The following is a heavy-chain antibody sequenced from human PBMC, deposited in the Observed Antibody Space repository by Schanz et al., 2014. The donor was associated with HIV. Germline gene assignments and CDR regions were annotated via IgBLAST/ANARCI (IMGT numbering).Heavy chain of an antibody. V-gene: IGHV3-7*01. D-gene: IGHD6-25*01. CDR1: GFLYSDYW. CDR2: IKQDGSKK. Sequence: EVQLVASGCFFFPPFFSLLLSCAVSGFLYSDYWMSWVRQAPGKGLEWVATIKQDGSKKYYVDSVEGRFTISRDNGKNSLYLQMNSLRAEDAATYYCAREGWRNGGLSFYWFDPWGQGTLVTVSS. CDR3: AREGWRNGGLSFYWFDP. J-gene: IGHJ5*02.